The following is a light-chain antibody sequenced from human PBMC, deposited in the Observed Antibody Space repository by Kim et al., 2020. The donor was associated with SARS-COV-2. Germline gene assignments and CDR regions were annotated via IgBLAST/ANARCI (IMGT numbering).Light chain of an antibody. V-gene: IGKV1-39*01. Sequence: ASVGDRVTIPFRASQSISSYLKSYQKKPGNAPKLLIYVASNLQSGVPSRFSGTGSGTEFSLPITSLQPEDFATSYCQQSLNTPLSFGGGTKVDIK. CDR2: VAS. CDR3: QQSLNTPLS. J-gene: IGKJ4*01. CDR1: QSISSY.